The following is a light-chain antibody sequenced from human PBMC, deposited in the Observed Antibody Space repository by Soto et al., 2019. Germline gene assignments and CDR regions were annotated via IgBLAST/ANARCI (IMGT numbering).Light chain of an antibody. V-gene: IGKV1-5*01. Sequence: IQMTQSPSTLSASELDRVARTFRASESIGNWLAWYEQKPGKAPNLLIYGASNLQSGVPSRFSGGGSGTDFTLTISSLQPEDFGTYYCQQSYTSPVTFGGGTKV. J-gene: IGKJ4*01. CDR1: ESIGNW. CDR3: QQSYTSPVT. CDR2: GAS.